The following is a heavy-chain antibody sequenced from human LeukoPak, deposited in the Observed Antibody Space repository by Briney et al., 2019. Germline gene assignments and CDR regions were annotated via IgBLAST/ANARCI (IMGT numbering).Heavy chain of an antibody. D-gene: IGHD2-8*02. CDR3: ARVGGVVAPLGV. V-gene: IGHV1-2*02. CDR1: GYTFTGYY. J-gene: IGHJ6*02. CDR2: INPNSGDT. Sequence: GASVKVSCKASGYTFTGYYMHWVRHAPGQGLEWMGWINPNSGDTNYAQKFQGRVTMTRDTSISTAYMELSRLRSDDTAVYYCARVGGVVAPLGVWGQGTTVTVSS.